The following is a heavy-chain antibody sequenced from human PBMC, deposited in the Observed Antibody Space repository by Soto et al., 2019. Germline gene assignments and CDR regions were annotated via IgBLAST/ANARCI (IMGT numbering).Heavy chain of an antibody. D-gene: IGHD6-13*01. CDR2: IYNTGNT. Sequence: QLQLQESGPGLVKPSETLSLTCTVSGDSIRSSSYWGWIRQPPGKGLEWIGSIYNTGNTYYNPSLNSQVTISVDTSKTQFSLNVISVTTADTAVYYCRRSSRYSTDVWGQGTTVTVSS. CDR3: RRSSRYSTDV. CDR1: GDSIRSSSY. V-gene: IGHV4-39*01. J-gene: IGHJ6*02.